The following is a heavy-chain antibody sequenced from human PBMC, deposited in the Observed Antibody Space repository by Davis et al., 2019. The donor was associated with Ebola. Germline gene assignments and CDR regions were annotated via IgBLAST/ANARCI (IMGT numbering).Heavy chain of an antibody. CDR2: ISWNSGSI. CDR1: GFTFDDYA. D-gene: IGHD6-19*01. V-gene: IGHV3-9*01. Sequence: SLKISCAASGFTFDDYAMHWVRQAPGKGLEWVSGISWNSGSIGYADSVKGRFTISRDNAKNSLYLQMNSLRAEDTALYYCAKDSSGWSFNWFDPWGQGTLVTASS. J-gene: IGHJ5*02. CDR3: AKDSSGWSFNWFDP.